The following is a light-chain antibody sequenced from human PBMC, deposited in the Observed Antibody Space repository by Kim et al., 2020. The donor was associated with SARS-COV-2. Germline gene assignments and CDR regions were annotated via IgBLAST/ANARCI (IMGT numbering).Light chain of an antibody. Sequence: QSVLTQPASVSGSPGQSITISCTGTSSDVGSYNLVSWYQQHPGKAPKLMIYVGSERPSGVSNRFSGSKSGNTASLTISGLQAEDEADYHCCSYVGSSTFVFGTGTQLTVL. V-gene: IGLV2-23*03. CDR1: SSDVGSYNL. CDR2: VGS. J-gene: IGLJ1*01. CDR3: CSYVGSSTFV.